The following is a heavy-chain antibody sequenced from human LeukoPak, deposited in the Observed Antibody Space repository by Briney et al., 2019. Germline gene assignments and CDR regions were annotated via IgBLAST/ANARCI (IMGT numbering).Heavy chain of an antibody. V-gene: IGHV3-74*01. Sequence: GGSLRLSCAASGFTFSSHWMHWVRQAPGKGLVWVSRVNTDGSDTGYADSVKGRFTISRDNAKNTLYLQMNSLRAEDTALYYCAKDIFTGIAAAGAIDYWGQGTLVTVSS. CDR2: VNTDGSDT. D-gene: IGHD6-13*01. CDR1: GFTFSSHW. CDR3: AKDIFTGIAAAGAIDY. J-gene: IGHJ4*02.